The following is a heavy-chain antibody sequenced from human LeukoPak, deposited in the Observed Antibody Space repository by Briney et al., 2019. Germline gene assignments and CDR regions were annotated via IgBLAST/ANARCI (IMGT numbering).Heavy chain of an antibody. D-gene: IGHD3-3*01. V-gene: IGHV1-8*01. J-gene: IGHJ6*02. CDR3: ARGTDWYYDFWSGYYYYYYCYGMDV. Sequence: ASVKVSCKASGYTFTSYDINWVRQAAGQGLEWMGWMSPNSGNTGYAQKFQGRVTMTRNTSISTAYMELSSLRSEDTAVYYCARGTDWYYDFWSGYYYYYYCYGMDVWGQGTTVTVSS. CDR1: GYTFTSYD. CDR2: MSPNSGNT.